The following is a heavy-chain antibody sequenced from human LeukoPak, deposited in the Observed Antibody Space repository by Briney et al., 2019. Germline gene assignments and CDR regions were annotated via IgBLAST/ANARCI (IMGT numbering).Heavy chain of an antibody. CDR2: IDPSDSYI. Sequence: PGESLKISCKGSGYSFTSYWISWVRQMPGKGLEWMGRIDPSDSYIKYSPSFQGHVSISADKSISTAYLQWSSLKASDTAMYYCARYDYGGNAARYWGQGTLVTASS. CDR3: ARYDYGGNAARY. D-gene: IGHD4-23*01. J-gene: IGHJ4*02. V-gene: IGHV5-10-1*01. CDR1: GYSFTSYW.